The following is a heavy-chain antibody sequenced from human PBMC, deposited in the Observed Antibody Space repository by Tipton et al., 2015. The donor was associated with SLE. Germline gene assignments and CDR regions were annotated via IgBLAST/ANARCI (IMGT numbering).Heavy chain of an antibody. Sequence: TLSLTCTVSGYSISSGYCWGWIRQPPGKGLEWIGSICHTGSTFYSPSLKSRVTISVDTSKNQFSLKLTSMTAADTAVYLCARRTETGSLSAYDYWGRGTLVTVSS. CDR2: ICHTGST. J-gene: IGHJ2*01. D-gene: IGHD1-14*01. CDR3: ARRTETGSLSAYDY. CDR1: GYSISSGYC. V-gene: IGHV4-38-2*02.